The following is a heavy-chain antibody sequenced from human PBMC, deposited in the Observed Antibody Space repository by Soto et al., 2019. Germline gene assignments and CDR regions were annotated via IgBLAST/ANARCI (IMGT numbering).Heavy chain of an antibody. CDR3: AKARGEEYYLDDY. Sequence: EVQLLESGGGLVQPGGSLRLSCAASGFTFSSYAMSWVRQAPGKGLEWVSAISGSGGSTYYADSVKGRFTISRDNSKDALYMQMNSLRAEDTAVYYCAKARGEEYYLDDYWGQGSLVTVSS. D-gene: IGHD3-10*01. CDR2: ISGSGGST. V-gene: IGHV3-23*01. J-gene: IGHJ4*02. CDR1: GFTFSSYA.